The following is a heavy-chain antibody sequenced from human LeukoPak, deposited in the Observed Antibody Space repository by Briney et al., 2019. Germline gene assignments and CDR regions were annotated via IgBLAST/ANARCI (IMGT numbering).Heavy chain of an antibody. CDR1: GFTFSSYA. Sequence: GGSLRLSCAASGFTFSSYAMSWVRQAPGKGLEWVSAISGSGGSTYYADSVKGRFTISRDNSKNTLYLQMNSLRAEDTAVYYFASVYGSGSYSRYYWGQGTLVTVSS. D-gene: IGHD3-10*01. CDR3: ASVYGSGSYSRYY. J-gene: IGHJ4*02. CDR2: ISGSGGST. V-gene: IGHV3-23*01.